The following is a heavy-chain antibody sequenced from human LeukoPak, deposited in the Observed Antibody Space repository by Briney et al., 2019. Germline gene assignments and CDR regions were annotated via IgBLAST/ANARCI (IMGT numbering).Heavy chain of an antibody. D-gene: IGHD3-22*01. CDR1: GGSISSGGYY. J-gene: IGHJ4*02. V-gene: IGHV4-31*03. Sequence: PSQTLSLTCTVSGGSISSGGYYWSWIRQHPGKGLEWIGYIYHSGSTYYNPSLKSRVTISVDTSKNQFSLKLSSVTAADTAVYYCARERSSGYYFDYWGQGTLVTVSS. CDR2: IYHSGST. CDR3: ARERSSGYYFDY.